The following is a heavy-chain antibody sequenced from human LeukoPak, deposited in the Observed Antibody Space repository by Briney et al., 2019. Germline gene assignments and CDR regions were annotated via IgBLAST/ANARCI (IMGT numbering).Heavy chain of an antibody. J-gene: IGHJ4*02. CDR2: INSDGSST. CDR1: GFTFSSYW. D-gene: IGHD3-10*01. Sequence: GGSLRLSCAASGFTFSSYWMHWVRQASGKGLVWVSRINSDGSSTSYADSVKGRFTISRDNAKNTLYLQMNSLRAEDTAVYYCARGGYYASGSFAYWGQGTLVTVSS. CDR3: ARGGYYASGSFAY. V-gene: IGHV3-74*01.